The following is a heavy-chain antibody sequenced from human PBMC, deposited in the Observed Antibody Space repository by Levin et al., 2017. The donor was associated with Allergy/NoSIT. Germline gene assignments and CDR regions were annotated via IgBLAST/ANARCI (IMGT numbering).Heavy chain of an antibody. V-gene: IGHV3-21*01. CDR1: GFIFSNYS. CDR2: ISSRSSNI. Sequence: GGSLRLSCAASGFIFSNYSMNWVRQAPGKGLEWVSSISSRSSNIYYADSVKGRFTISRDNANNSLYLQMNSLRAEDTAVYYCARDSTAVSSDYWGQGTLVTVSS. D-gene: IGHD4-11*01. CDR3: ARDSTAVSSDY. J-gene: IGHJ4*02.